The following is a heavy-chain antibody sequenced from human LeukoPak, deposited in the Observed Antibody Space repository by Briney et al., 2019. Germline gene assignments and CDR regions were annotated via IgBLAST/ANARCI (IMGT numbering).Heavy chain of an antibody. V-gene: IGHV3-23*01. CDR1: GFTFSSYA. J-gene: IGHJ4*02. CDR3: AKDLRAPLLEWLPYYFDY. D-gene: IGHD3-3*01. CDR2: ISGSGGST. Sequence: PGGSLRLSCAASGFTFSSYAMSWVRQAPGKGLEWVSAISGSGGSTYYADSVKGRFTISRDNSKNTLYLQMNSLRPEDTAVFYCAKDLRAPLLEWLPYYFDYWGQGTLVTVSS.